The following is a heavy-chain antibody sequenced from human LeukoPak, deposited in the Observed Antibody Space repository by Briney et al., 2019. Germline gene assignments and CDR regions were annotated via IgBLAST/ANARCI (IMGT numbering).Heavy chain of an antibody. J-gene: IGHJ5*02. CDR2: INHSGST. CDR1: GFTFSNAW. D-gene: IGHD3-10*01. Sequence: GSLRLSCAASGFTFSNAWMSWIRQPPGKGLEWIGEINHSGSTNYNPSLKSRVTISVDTSKNQFSLKLSSVTAADTAVYYCARGSNYYDSGKGWFDPWGQGTLVTVSS. CDR3: ARGSNYYDSGKGWFDP. V-gene: IGHV4-34*01.